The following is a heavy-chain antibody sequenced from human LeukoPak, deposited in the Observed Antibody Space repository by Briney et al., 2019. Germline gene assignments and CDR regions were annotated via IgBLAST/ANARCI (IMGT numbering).Heavy chain of an antibody. V-gene: IGHV4-34*01. Sequence: PSETLSLTCAVYGGSFSGYYWSWIRQPPGKGLEWIEEINHSGSTNYNPSLKSRVTISVDTSKNQFSLKLSSVTAADTAVYYCARRTGYYDGFDFWGQGTLVTVSS. D-gene: IGHD3/OR15-3a*01. J-gene: IGHJ4*02. CDR1: GGSFSGYY. CDR2: INHSGST. CDR3: ARRTGYYDGFDF.